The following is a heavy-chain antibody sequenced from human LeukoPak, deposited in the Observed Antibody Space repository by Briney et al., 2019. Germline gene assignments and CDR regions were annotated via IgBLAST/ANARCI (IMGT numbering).Heavy chain of an antibody. CDR2: INPNSGGT. Sequence: ASVTVSCKASGYTFTGYYMHWVRQAPGQGLEWMGWINPNSGGTNYAQKFQGRVTMTRDTSISTAYMELSRLRSDDTAVYYCARSGTGNKHYFDYWGQGTLVTVSS. CDR3: ARSGTGNKHYFDY. D-gene: IGHD1-1*01. J-gene: IGHJ4*02. V-gene: IGHV1-2*02. CDR1: GYTFTGYY.